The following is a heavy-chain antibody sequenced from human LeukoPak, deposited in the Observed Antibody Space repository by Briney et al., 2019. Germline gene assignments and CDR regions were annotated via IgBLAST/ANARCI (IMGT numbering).Heavy chain of an antibody. D-gene: IGHD6-19*01. CDR3: ARVGSSAQHFYYYYYYMDV. CDR2: MNPNSGNT. CDR1: GYTFTSYD. Sequence: GASVKVSCKASGYTFTSYDINWVRQATGQGLEWMGWMNPNSGNTGYAQKLQGRVTITRNTSISTAYMELSRLRSEDTAVYYCARVGSSAQHFYYYYYYMDVWGKGTTVTVSS. J-gene: IGHJ6*03. V-gene: IGHV1-8*03.